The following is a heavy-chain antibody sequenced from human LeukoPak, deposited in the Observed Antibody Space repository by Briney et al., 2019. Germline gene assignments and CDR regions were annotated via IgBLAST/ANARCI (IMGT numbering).Heavy chain of an antibody. CDR2: ISAYNGNT. D-gene: IGHD6-6*01. CDR3: ARRTYSSSSSIFDY. CDR1: GYTYTGYG. Sequence: ASVKVSCKASGYTYTGYGISWVRQAPGQGLEGMGWISAYNGNTNYAQKLQGRVTMTTDTSTSTADMELRSVRSDDTAVYYCARRTYSSSSSIFDYWGQGTLVTVSS. J-gene: IGHJ4*02. V-gene: IGHV1-18*01.